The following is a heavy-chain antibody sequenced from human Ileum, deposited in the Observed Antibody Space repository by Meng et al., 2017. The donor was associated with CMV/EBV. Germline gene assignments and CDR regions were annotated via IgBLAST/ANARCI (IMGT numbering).Heavy chain of an antibody. V-gene: IGHV4-39*07. J-gene: IGHJ4*02. CDR1: GDSISSGDYF. CDR3: VRASITMIDY. Sequence: LQRQESGPGLVKPSETLSLTCTVSGDSISSGDYFWGWIRQPPKGLEWVASITYSGTTYYNPSLKGRVTMSVDTSKNQFSLKLNSVTAADTAVYYCVRASITMIDYWGQGTLVTVSS. CDR2: ITYSGTT. D-gene: IGHD3-22*01.